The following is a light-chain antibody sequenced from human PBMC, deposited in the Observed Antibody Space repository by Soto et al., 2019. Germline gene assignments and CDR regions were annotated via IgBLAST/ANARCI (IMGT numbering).Light chain of an antibody. J-gene: IGLJ3*02. CDR2: GNS. V-gene: IGLV1-40*01. CDR3: QSYDISLSGWV. CDR1: SSNIGAGYD. Sequence: QAVVTQPPSVSGAPGQRVTISCTGSSSNIGAGYDVHWYQQLPGTAPKLLIYGNSNRPSGVLDRFSGSKSGTSASLAITGLRAEDEADYYCQSYDISLSGWVFGGGTQLTVL.